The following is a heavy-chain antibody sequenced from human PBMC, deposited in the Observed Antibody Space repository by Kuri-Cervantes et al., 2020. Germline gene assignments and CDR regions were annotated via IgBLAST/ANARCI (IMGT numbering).Heavy chain of an antibody. CDR2: ISWNSGSI. V-gene: IGHV3-9*01. CDR3: AKGSDSGYDQDY. J-gene: IGHJ4*02. D-gene: IGHD5-12*01. Sequence: GGSLRLSCAASGFTFDDYAMHWVRQAPGKGLEWVSGISWNSGSIGYADSVKGRFTISRDNSKNTLFLQMNSLRAEDTAVYYCAKGSDSGYDQDYWGQGSLVTVSS. CDR1: GFTFDDYA.